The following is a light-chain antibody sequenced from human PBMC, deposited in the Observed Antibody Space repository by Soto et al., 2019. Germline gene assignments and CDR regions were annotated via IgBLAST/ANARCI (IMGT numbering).Light chain of an antibody. CDR2: GAS. CDR3: QQYNNWPPWT. Sequence: EIVMTQSPATLSVSPGERATLSCRASQSVSSSLAWYQQKPGQSPRLLIHGASTRATGIPARFSGSGSGTEFTLTISGLQSEDFAFYYCQQYNNWPPWTFGQGNKVEIK. CDR1: QSVSSS. V-gene: IGKV3-15*01. J-gene: IGKJ1*01.